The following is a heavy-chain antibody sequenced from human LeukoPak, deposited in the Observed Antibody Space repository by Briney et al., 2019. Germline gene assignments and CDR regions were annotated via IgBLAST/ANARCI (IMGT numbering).Heavy chain of an antibody. CDR3: ASFQEEQLSH. CDR1: GFTFSSYW. CDR2: IYSGGST. D-gene: IGHD6-6*01. Sequence: GGSLRLSCAASGFTFSSYWMSWVRQAPGKGLEWVSVIYSGGSTYYADSVKGRFTISRDNSKNTLYLQMNSLRAEDTAVYYCASFQEEQLSHWGQGTLVTVSS. V-gene: IGHV3-66*01. J-gene: IGHJ4*02.